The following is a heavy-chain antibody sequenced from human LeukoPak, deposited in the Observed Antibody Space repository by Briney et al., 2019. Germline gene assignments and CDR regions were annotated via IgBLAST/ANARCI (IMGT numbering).Heavy chain of an antibody. CDR1: GGSIISYY. Sequence: TETLSLTFTVSGGSIISYYWSWIRQPPGKGLEWIGYIYTSGSTNYNPSLKSRVTISVDTSKNQFSLDLSSVTAADTAVYYWARLQPPTYYYYMDVWGKGTTVTVSS. J-gene: IGHJ6*03. CDR2: IYTSGST. V-gene: IGHV4-4*09. CDR3: ARLQPPTYYYYMDV.